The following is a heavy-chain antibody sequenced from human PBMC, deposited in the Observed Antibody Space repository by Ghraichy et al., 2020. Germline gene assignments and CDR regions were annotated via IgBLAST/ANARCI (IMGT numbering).Heavy chain of an antibody. J-gene: IGHJ6*03. CDR1: GGSINGRY. CDR2: IYYTGNT. Sequence: GSLRLSCTVSGGSINGRYWTWVRQPPGKGLQGIGNIYYTGNTFYNPSLESRVAISVDMFKNQFSLKLSAVTAADTAVYFCARMPPSYDETGYPYFYYYMDVWGKGTTVTVSS. V-gene: IGHV4-59*11. D-gene: IGHD3-9*01. CDR3: ARMPPSYDETGYPYFYYYMDV.